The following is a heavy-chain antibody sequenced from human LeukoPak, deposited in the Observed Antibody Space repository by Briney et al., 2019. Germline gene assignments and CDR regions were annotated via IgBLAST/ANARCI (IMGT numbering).Heavy chain of an antibody. D-gene: IGHD1-1*01. CDR3: ARDRGTWNDDGFDY. V-gene: IGHV4-4*07. Sequence: SETLSLTCTVSGGSISSSYYWSWIRQPAGKGLEWIGRIYISGSTNYNPSLKSRVTMSVDTSKNQFSLKLSSVTAADTAVYYCARDRGTWNDDGFDYWGQGTLVTVSS. J-gene: IGHJ4*02. CDR2: IYISGST. CDR1: GGSISSSYY.